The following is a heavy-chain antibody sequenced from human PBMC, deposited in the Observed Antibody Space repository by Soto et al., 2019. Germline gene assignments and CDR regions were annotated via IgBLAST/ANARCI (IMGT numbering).Heavy chain of an antibody. CDR1: GFTFSSYG. Sequence: QVQLVESGGGVVQPGRSLRLSCAASGFTFSSYGMHWVRQAPGKGLEWVAVISYDGSNKYYADSVKGRFTISRDNSQNTLYLQMNSLRAEDTAVYYCAKDTEWFGDLLTLNWFDPWGQGTLVTVSS. D-gene: IGHD3-10*01. CDR2: ISYDGSNK. CDR3: AKDTEWFGDLLTLNWFDP. J-gene: IGHJ5*02. V-gene: IGHV3-30*18.